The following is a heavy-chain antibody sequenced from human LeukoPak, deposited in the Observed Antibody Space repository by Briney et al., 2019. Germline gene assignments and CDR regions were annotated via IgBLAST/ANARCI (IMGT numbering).Heavy chain of an antibody. D-gene: IGHD2-2*02. V-gene: IGHV5-51*01. Sequence: GESLKISCQGSGYTLTRYWIGWVRQMPGKGLEWMGIIYPGDSDTRYSPSFQGQVTISADKSISTAYLQWSSLKASDTAMYYCARAPYRYCSSTSCYNYYYYYGMDVWGQGTTVTVSS. CDR2: IYPGDSDT. J-gene: IGHJ6*02. CDR1: GYTLTRYW. CDR3: ARAPYRYCSSTSCYNYYYYYGMDV.